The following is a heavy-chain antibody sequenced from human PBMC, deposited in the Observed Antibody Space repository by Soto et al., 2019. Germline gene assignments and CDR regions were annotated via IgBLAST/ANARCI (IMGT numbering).Heavy chain of an antibody. V-gene: IGHV3-7*05. D-gene: IGHD6-19*01. CDR2: IKDDGGDE. J-gene: IGHJ5*02. Sequence: EVQLVESGGGLVQPGGSLRLSCAASGFTFSPYWMSWVRQAPGKGLAWVAIIKDDGGDELYLEAVRGRFTISRDNAKKSLDLAMDSLRVEDTAVYYCAGGSGWISDTWGQGTLVTVSS. CDR1: GFTFSPYW. CDR3: AGGSGWISDT.